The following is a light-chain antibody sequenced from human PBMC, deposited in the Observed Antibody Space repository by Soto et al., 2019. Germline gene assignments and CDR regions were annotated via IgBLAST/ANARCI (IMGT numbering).Light chain of an antibody. CDR2: SAS. CDR1: QGIRHD. CDR3: LQHTSYPQT. V-gene: IGKV1-17*01. Sequence: DIQMTQSPSSLSASVGDRVTITCRASQGIRHDFGWYQQKPGKAPTRLIYSASSLQSGVPSRFSGSGSGTEFTLTISSLQPEDSATYYCLQHTSYPQTFGQGTKVEIK. J-gene: IGKJ1*01.